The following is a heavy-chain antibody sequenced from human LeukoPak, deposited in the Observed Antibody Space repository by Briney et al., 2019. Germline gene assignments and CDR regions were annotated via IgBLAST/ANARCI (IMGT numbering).Heavy chain of an antibody. CDR1: GGSISSGGYS. Sequence: SETLSLTCAVSGGSISSGGYSWSWIRQPPGKGLEWIGYIYHSRSTYYNPSLKSRVTISVYRSKNQFSLKLSSVTAADTAVYYCARGGINMVRGVIKGDAFDIWGQGTMVTVSS. CDR2: IYHSRST. CDR3: ARGGINMVRGVIKGDAFDI. V-gene: IGHV4-30-2*01. D-gene: IGHD3-10*01. J-gene: IGHJ3*02.